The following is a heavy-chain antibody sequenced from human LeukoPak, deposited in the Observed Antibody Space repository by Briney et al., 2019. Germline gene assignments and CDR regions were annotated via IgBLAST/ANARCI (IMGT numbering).Heavy chain of an antibody. CDR2: INHSGST. J-gene: IGHJ6*03. V-gene: IGHV4-34*01. Sequence: PSETLSLTCAVYGGSFSGYYWSWIRQPPGKGLEWIGEINHSGSTNYNPSLKSRVTMSVDTSKNQFSLKLSSVTAADTAVYYCARDVSYSSAYMDVWGKGTTVTISS. CDR1: GGSFSGYY. CDR3: ARDVSYSSAYMDV. D-gene: IGHD6-19*01.